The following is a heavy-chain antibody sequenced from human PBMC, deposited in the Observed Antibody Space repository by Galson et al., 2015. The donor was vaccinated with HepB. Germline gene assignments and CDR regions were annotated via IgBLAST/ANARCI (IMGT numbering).Heavy chain of an antibody. V-gene: IGHV3-7*01. J-gene: IGHJ3*02. D-gene: IGHD3-10*01. CDR3: TRDPSSPGDAFDI. CDR1: GFTFSHHW. Sequence: SLRLSCAASGFTFSHHWLSWVRQAPGKGLEWVANIKLDGSQKYYVDSVKGRFTISRDNAKNSLYLQMSSLRVEDTAVYYCTRDPSSPGDAFDIWGQGTMVTVSS. CDR2: IKLDGSQK.